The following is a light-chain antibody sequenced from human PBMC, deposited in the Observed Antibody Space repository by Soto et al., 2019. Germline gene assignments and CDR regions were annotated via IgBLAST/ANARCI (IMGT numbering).Light chain of an antibody. CDR1: QSISNW. J-gene: IGKJ1*01. CDR3: QQYNSRGT. CDR2: DAS. Sequence: DIQMTQSPSTLSASVGDRVTITCRASQSISNWLAWYQPKPGQAPKLLIYDASSLESGVPSRFSGSGSGTEFTLTISSLQPDDFATYYCQQYNSRGTFGQGTKVEIK. V-gene: IGKV1-5*01.